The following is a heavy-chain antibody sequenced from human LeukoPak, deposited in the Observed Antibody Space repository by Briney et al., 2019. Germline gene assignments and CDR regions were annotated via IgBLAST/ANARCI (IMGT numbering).Heavy chain of an antibody. V-gene: IGHV1-24*01. CDR2: FDPEDGET. CDR3: ARGPDGSGSYDYYFDY. J-gene: IGHJ4*02. Sequence: ASVKVSCKVSGYTLTELSMHWVRQAPGKGLEWMGGFDPEDGETIYAQKFQGRVTMTEDTSTDTAYMELSSLRSEDTAVYYCARGPDGSGSYDYYFDYWGQGTLVTVSS. D-gene: IGHD3-10*01. CDR1: GYTLTELS.